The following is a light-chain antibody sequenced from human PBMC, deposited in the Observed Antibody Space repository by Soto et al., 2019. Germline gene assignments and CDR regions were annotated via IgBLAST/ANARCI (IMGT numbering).Light chain of an antibody. V-gene: IGKV3-20*01. CDR2: SAS. CDR1: QSVRSTY. CDR3: HHYDSSPSFT. Sequence: EIVLTQSPGTLSLSPGERATLSCRASQSVRSTYLAWYQQKPGQAPRLLIYSASTRATGIPDRFSGSGSGTDFTLTINRLEPEDFAVYFCHHYDSSPSFTFGPGTKVDIK. J-gene: IGKJ3*01.